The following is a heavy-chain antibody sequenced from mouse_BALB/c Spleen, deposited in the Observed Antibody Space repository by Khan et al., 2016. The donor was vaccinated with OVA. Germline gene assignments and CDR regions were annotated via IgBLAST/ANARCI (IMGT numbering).Heavy chain of an antibody. Sequence: VQLQQSGPDLVKPGASVKISCKASGYSFTRYYMTWVKQSHGKSLEWSGRVNPNTGGSDYNQEFKGKAILTVDKSSNTAYMELHSLTSEDSAVYYCARGYDFFAYWGQGTLVTVSA. J-gene: IGHJ3*01. CDR2: VNPNTGGS. D-gene: IGHD2-14*01. V-gene: IGHV1-26*01. CDR3: ARGYDFFAY. CDR1: GYSFTRYY.